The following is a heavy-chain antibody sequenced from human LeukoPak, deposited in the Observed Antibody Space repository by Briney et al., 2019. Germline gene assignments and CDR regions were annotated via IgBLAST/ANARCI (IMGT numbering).Heavy chain of an antibody. D-gene: IGHD4-11*01. Sequence: GGSLRLSCAASGFTFSSYSMNWVRQAPGKGLEWVSSISSSSSYIYYADSVKGRFTISRDNAKNSLYLQMNSLKAEDTAVYYCARGGAYSNYFDYWGQGTLVTVSS. J-gene: IGHJ4*02. CDR2: ISSSSSYI. CDR3: ARGGAYSNYFDY. CDR1: GFTFSSYS. V-gene: IGHV3-21*01.